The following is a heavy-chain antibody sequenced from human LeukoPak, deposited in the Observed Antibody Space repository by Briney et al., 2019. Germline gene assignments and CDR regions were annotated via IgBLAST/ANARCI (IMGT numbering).Heavy chain of an antibody. V-gene: IGHV1-18*01. CDR2: ISPYNGNT. J-gene: IGHJ4*02. CDR1: GYTFTSYG. Sequence: ASVTVSCKASGYTFTSYGISWVRQAPGQGLEWMGWISPYNGNTKYARKVQGRVTMTTDTSTRTAFMELRSLRSDDTAVYYCARDYKYWGQGTLVTVSS. CDR3: ARDYKY. D-gene: IGHD3-10*01.